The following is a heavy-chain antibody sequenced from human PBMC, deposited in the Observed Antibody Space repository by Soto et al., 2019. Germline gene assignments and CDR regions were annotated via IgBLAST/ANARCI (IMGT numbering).Heavy chain of an antibody. CDR1: GGTFSSYA. CDR2: IIPIFGTA. D-gene: IGHD3-22*01. Sequence: SVKVSCKASGGTFSSYAISWVRQAPGQGLEWMGGIIPIFGTANYAQKFQGRVTITADESTSTAYMELSSLRSEDTAVYYCARVWVSYYDSSGYSNIDYWGQG. J-gene: IGHJ4*02. V-gene: IGHV1-69*13. CDR3: ARVWVSYYDSSGYSNIDY.